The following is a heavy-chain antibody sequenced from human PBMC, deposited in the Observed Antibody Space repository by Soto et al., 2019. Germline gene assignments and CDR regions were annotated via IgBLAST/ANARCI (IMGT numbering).Heavy chain of an antibody. J-gene: IGHJ6*02. CDR2: VHYSGRV. V-gene: IGHV4-30-4*01. Sequence: QVQLQQSGPGLVKPSQTLSLTCTVSGGSISFDHYHWTWIRQPPGKGLEWIGYVHYSGRVLYNPSLQSRVSISVDTSKNQCSLKLSSVTAADTAVYFCAREDDGGDRDYYGLDVWGQGTTVTVSS. D-gene: IGHD2-21*02. CDR3: AREDDGGDRDYYGLDV. CDR1: GGSISFDHYH.